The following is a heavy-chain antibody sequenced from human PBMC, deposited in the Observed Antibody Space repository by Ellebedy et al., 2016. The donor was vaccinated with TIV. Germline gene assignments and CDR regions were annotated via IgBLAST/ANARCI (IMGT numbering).Heavy chain of an antibody. CDR1: GFTFIIYS. J-gene: IGHJ5*02. CDR3: AKNILRFLGGGYNRFDP. Sequence: GESLKISXAASGFTFIIYSLNWVRQAPGKGLEWVSYISSSSRTIYYADSVKGRFTISRDNAKNSLYLQMNSLRAEDTAVYHCAKNILRFLGGGYNRFDPWGQGILVTVSS. D-gene: IGHD3-3*01. CDR2: ISSSSRTI. V-gene: IGHV3-48*01.